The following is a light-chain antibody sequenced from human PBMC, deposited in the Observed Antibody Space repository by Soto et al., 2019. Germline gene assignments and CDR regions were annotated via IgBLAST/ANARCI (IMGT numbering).Light chain of an antibody. Sequence: QSVLTQPRSVSGSPGQSVTISCTGTSSDVGGYNYVSWYQQHPGKAPKLMIYDVSKRPSGVPDRFSGSKSGNTASLTISGLQAEDEADYYCCSYAGSYTFVFGTGTKPTVL. V-gene: IGLV2-11*01. CDR1: SSDVGGYNY. CDR2: DVS. J-gene: IGLJ1*01. CDR3: CSYAGSYTFV.